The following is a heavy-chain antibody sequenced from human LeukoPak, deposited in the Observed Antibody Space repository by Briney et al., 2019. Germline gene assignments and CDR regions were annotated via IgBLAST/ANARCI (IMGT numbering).Heavy chain of an antibody. CDR3: ARGGGQGMIAEDY. V-gene: IGHV4-61*02. Sequence: SETLSLTCTVSGGSISSGFYYWSWIRQPAGKGLEWIGRIYTSGSTNYNPSLKSRVTMSVDTSKNQFSLKLSSVTAADTAVYYCARGGGQGMIAEDYWGQGTLVTVSS. D-gene: IGHD3-22*01. CDR2: IYTSGST. CDR1: GGSISSGFYY. J-gene: IGHJ4*02.